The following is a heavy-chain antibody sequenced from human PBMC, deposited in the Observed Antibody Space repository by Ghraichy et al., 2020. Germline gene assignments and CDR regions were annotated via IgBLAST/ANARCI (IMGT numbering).Heavy chain of an antibody. Sequence: GGSLRLSCAASGFTFSSYAMHWVSQAPGNGLEWVSTISGSGGSTYYAVAAKGRFTISRDNSKNTLYLQMNSLRAEDTAIYYCAKDLIGGDVYWGQGTLVTVSS. J-gene: IGHJ4*02. CDR1: GFTFSSYA. D-gene: IGHD2-21*01. CDR2: ISGSGGST. CDR3: AKDLIGGDVY. V-gene: IGHV3-23*01.